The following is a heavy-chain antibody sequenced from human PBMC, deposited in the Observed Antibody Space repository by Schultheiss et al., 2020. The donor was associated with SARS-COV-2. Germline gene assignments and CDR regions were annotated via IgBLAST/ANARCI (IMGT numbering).Heavy chain of an antibody. D-gene: IGHD2-15*01. CDR1: GFTFSSYA. J-gene: IGHJ4*02. CDR3: AKGYCSGGSCYWWGTGSHFDY. V-gene: IGHV3-23*01. Sequence: GGSLRLSCAASGFTFSSYAMSWVRQAPGKGLEWVSAIGGSGDRTFFADSVKGRFTISRDNSKNTLYLQMNSLRAEDTAMYYCAKGYCSGGSCYWWGTGSHFDYWGQGTLVTVSS. CDR2: IGGSGDRT.